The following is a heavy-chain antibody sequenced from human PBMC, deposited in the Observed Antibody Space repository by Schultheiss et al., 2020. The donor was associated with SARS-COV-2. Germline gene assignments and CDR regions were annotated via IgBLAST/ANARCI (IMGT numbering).Heavy chain of an antibody. V-gene: IGHV4-59*12. J-gene: IGHJ3*02. D-gene: IGHD6-19*01. CDR3: ARLKDSSGWSNAFDI. CDR2: IYYSGST. Sequence: SETLSLTCTVSGGSISSYYWSWIRQPPGKGLEWIGYIYYSGSTNYNPSLKSRVTISVDTSKNQFSLKLSSVTPEDTAVYYCARLKDSSGWSNAFDIWGQGTMVTVSS. CDR1: GGSISSYY.